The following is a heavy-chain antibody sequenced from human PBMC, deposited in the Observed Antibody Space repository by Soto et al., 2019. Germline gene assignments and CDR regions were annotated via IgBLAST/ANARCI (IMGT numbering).Heavy chain of an antibody. V-gene: IGHV5-51*01. CDR3: ARTAAAGKYYYGMDV. J-gene: IGHJ6*02. Sequence: GESLKISCKGSGYSFTSYWIGWVRQVPGKGLECMGIIYPGDSDTRYSPSFQGQVTISADKSISTAYLQWSSLKASDTAMYYCARTAAAGKYYYGMDVWGQGTTVNVSS. CDR2: IYPGDSDT. D-gene: IGHD6-13*01. CDR1: GYSFTSYW.